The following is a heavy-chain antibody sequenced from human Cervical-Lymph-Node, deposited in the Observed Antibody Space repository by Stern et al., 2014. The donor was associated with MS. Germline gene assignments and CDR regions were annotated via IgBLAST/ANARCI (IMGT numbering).Heavy chain of an antibody. J-gene: IGHJ4*02. CDR1: GFTFSRYG. D-gene: IGHD2-21*02. V-gene: IGHV3-33*01. Sequence: QVQLVQSGGGVVQPGKSLRLSCAASGFTFSRYGMHWVRQAPGKGLEWVAVIGHDGSNVNYEDSVRGRFTISRDNSKSSLYLQMNSLRAEDTAVYYCAREKGACSGDDCHVNFDCWGQGTLVTVSS. CDR3: AREKGACSGDDCHVNFDC. CDR2: IGHDGSNV.